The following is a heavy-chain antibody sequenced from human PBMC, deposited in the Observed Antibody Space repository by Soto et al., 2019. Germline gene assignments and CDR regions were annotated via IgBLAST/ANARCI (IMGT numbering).Heavy chain of an antibody. Sequence: QVQLVQSGAEVKKPGASVRVSCKASGYTFTNHYVHWVRQAPGQGLEWMGILNPSGGSTNYAQKFKGRVTMTRDTSTTTVYMELSSLSSEDTAVYYCARGSFAVAFDYWGQGTLVTVSS. CDR1: GYTFTNHY. D-gene: IGHD3-16*01. CDR2: LNPSGGST. V-gene: IGHV1-46*01. J-gene: IGHJ4*02. CDR3: ARGSFAVAFDY.